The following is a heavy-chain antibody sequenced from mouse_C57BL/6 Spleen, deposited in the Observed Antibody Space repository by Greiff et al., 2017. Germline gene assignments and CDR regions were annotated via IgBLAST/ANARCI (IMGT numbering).Heavy chain of an antibody. Sequence: EVQLVESGGDLVKPGGSLKLSCAASGFTFSSYGMSWVRQTPDMRLEWVATISSGGSYTYYPDSVKGRFTISRDNAKNTLYLQMSSLKSEDTAMYYCARHLNYYGSRDWYFDVWGTGTTVTVSS. CDR1: GFTFSSYG. CDR3: ARHLNYYGSRDWYFDV. CDR2: ISSGGSYT. J-gene: IGHJ1*03. V-gene: IGHV5-6*01. D-gene: IGHD1-1*01.